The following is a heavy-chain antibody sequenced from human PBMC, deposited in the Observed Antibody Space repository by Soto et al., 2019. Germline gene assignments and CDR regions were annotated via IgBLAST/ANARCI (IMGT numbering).Heavy chain of an antibody. V-gene: IGHV2-70*01. CDR1: GFSLSTSGMC. Sequence: GPTLVNPTQILTLTCTFSGFSLSTSGMCVSWIRQPPGKALEWLALIDWDDDKYYSTSLKTRLTISKDTSKNQVVLTMTNMDPVDTATYYCARILGYCSGGSCYWGAFDIWGQGTRVTVSS. CDR2: IDWDDDK. CDR3: ARILGYCSGGSCYWGAFDI. D-gene: IGHD2-15*01. J-gene: IGHJ3*02.